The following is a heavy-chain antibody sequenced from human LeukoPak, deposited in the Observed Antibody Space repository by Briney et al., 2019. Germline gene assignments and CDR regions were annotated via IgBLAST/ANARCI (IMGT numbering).Heavy chain of an antibody. CDR1: GYTFTSYY. D-gene: IGHD3-22*01. CDR2: INPSGGST. Sequence: ASVKVSCKASGYTFTSYYMHWVRQAPGQGLEWMGIINPSGGSTSYAQKFQGRVTITADKSTSTAYMELSSLRSEDTAVYYCARESTDYYDSSGYYAPLDYWGQGTLVTVSS. J-gene: IGHJ4*02. CDR3: ARESTDYYDSSGYYAPLDY. V-gene: IGHV1-46*01.